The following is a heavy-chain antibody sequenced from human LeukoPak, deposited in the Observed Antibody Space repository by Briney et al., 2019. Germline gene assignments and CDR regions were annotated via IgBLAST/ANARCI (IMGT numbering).Heavy chain of an antibody. J-gene: IGHJ4*02. Sequence: PSETLSLTCTVSGGSISSSSYYWGWIRQPPGKGLEWIGSIYYSGSTNYNPSLKSRVTISVDTSKNQFSLKLSSVTAADTAVYYCARDWGSSWSRGFGYWGQGTLVTVSS. CDR1: GGSISSSSYY. V-gene: IGHV4-39*07. CDR2: IYYSGST. D-gene: IGHD6-13*01. CDR3: ARDWGSSWSRGFGY.